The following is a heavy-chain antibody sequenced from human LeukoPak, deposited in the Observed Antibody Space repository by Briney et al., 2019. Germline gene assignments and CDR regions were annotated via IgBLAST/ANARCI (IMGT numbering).Heavy chain of an antibody. Sequence: GGSLRLSCAASGFTFDEYGMSWVRQVPGKGLEWVSGINWTGDRTGYADSVKGRFTISRDNAKNSLYLQMNSLRAEDTALFYCAREYYDTSGYFHGGFWGQGTLVTVSS. D-gene: IGHD3-22*01. CDR2: INWTGDRT. CDR1: GFTFDEYG. V-gene: IGHV3-20*04. CDR3: AREYYDTSGYFHGGF. J-gene: IGHJ4*02.